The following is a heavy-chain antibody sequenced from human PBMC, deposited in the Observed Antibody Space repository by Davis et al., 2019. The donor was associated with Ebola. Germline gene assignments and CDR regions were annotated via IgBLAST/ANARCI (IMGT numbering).Heavy chain of an antibody. J-gene: IGHJ3*02. Sequence: GGSLRLSCAASGFTFTDYYMGWIRQAPGKGLEWVSYISGDSLYTNYADSVRGRLTISRDDAKNSLYLQMNTLRAEDSALYYCAKDLGTSGVFDIWGQGTVVTVSS. CDR2: ISGDSLYT. CDR3: AKDLGTSGVFDI. D-gene: IGHD1-7*01. CDR1: GFTFTDYY. V-gene: IGHV3-11*05.